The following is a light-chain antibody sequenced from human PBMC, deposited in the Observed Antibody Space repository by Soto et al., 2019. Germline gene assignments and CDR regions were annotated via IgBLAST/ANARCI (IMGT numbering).Light chain of an antibody. Sequence: QSALTQPASVSGSPGQSIIISCTGTSSDVGNYNLVSWYQQHPGKAPKLMIYEGTKRPSGVSNRFSGSKSGNTASLTISGLQAEDEADYYCCSYAGSSFYVFGTGTKVTVL. CDR2: EGT. CDR1: SSDVGNYNL. J-gene: IGLJ1*01. CDR3: CSYAGSSFYV. V-gene: IGLV2-23*01.